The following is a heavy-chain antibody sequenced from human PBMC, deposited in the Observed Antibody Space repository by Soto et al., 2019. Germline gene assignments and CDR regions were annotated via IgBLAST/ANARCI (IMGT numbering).Heavy chain of an antibody. V-gene: IGHV1-18*01. CDR1: GYTFTSYG. CDR2: ISAYNGNT. D-gene: IGHD3-22*01. J-gene: IGHJ1*01. Sequence: QVQLVQSGAEVKKPGASVKVSCKASGYTFTSYGISWVRQAPGQGLEGMGWISAYNGNTNYAQKLQGRVNMTTDTSTSTAYMELRSLRSDNTAVYYCASTYYYDSSGYYYGYFQHWGQGTLVTVSS. CDR3: ASTYYYDSSGYYYGYFQH.